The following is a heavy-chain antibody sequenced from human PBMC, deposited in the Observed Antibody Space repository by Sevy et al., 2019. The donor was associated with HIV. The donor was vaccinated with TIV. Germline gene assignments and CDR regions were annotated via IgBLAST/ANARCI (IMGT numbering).Heavy chain of an antibody. CDR1: GFTLSDYY. J-gene: IGHJ6*02. D-gene: IGHD4-17*01. V-gene: IGHV3-11*01. Sequence: GGSLRPSCAASGFTLSDYYMSWIRQAPGKGLEWGSYISGSVNTKYYADSVKGRFTVSRDNSKNSRSLQMNSLRAEDTAVYYCARDHVKDGDLGDYYYFVMDVWGQGTTVTVSS. CDR3: ARDHVKDGDLGDYYYFVMDV. CDR2: ISGSVNTK.